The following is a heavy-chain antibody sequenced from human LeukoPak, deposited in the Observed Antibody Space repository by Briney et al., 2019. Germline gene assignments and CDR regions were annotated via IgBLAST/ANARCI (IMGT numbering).Heavy chain of an antibody. J-gene: IGHJ6*03. CDR2: INHSGST. D-gene: IGHD5-18*01. CDR3: ARHVRLYSYGYYYYYYMDV. V-gene: IGHV4-34*01. CDR1: GGSFSGYY. Sequence: SETLSLTCAVYGGSFSGYYWSWIRQPPGKGLEWIGEINHSGSTNYNPSLKSRVTISVDTSKNQFSLKLSSVTAADTAVYYCARHVRLYSYGYYYYYYMDVWGKGTTVTVSS.